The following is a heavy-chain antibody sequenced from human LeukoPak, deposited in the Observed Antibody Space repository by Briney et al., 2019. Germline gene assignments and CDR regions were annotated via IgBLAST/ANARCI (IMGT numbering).Heavy chain of an antibody. CDR3: AKALLGATEFDY. Sequence: GGSLRLSCAASGFTFSSYAMSWVRQAPRKGLEWVSAISGSGGSTYYADSVKGRFTISRDNSKNTLYLQMNSLRAEDTAVYYCAKALLGATEFDYWGQGTLVTVSS. J-gene: IGHJ4*02. D-gene: IGHD1-26*01. V-gene: IGHV3-23*01. CDR1: GFTFSSYA. CDR2: ISGSGGST.